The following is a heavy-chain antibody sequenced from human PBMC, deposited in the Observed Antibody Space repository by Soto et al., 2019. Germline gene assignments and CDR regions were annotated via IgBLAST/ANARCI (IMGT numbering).Heavy chain of an antibody. CDR1: GGSIRSDNSY. J-gene: IGHJ4*02. Sequence: QLQLQESGPGLVKPSETLSLTCTVSGGSIRSDNSYWDWVRQPPGKVLEWIATMSSGGRTPSSPSLGGRVALSMATSKNQSSLKMSSVTATDTAVYFCARFPGIYGVHTPYFDLWGQGILVIVSS. V-gene: IGHV4-39*01. D-gene: IGHD2-15*01. CDR3: ARFPGIYGVHTPYFDL. CDR2: MSSGGRT.